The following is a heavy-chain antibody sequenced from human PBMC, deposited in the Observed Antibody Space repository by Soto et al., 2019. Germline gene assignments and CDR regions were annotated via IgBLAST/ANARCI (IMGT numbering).Heavy chain of an antibody. CDR1: GYTFTSYD. D-gene: IGHD3-10*01. Sequence: ASVKVSCKASGYTFTSYDINWVRQATGQGLEWMGWMNPNSGNTGYAQKFQGRVTMTRNTSISTAYMELSSLRSEDTAVYYCARGSYYYYYYYYMDVWGKGTTVTVSS. V-gene: IGHV1-8*01. CDR2: MNPNSGNT. CDR3: ARGSYYYYYYYYMDV. J-gene: IGHJ6*03.